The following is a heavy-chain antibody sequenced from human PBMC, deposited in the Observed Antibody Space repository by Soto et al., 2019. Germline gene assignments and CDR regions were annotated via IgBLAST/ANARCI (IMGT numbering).Heavy chain of an antibody. J-gene: IGHJ5*02. V-gene: IGHV3-53*05. CDR2: IYSGGYT. D-gene: IGHD6-19*01. CDR3: ARHGSDSGWFFFDP. Sequence: LRLSCAVSGFTVSNNYMSWVRQAPGKGLEGVSVIYSGGYTAYGDSVKGRFTISRDNSKNQFSLKMISVTAADTAVYYCARHGSDSGWFFFDPWGQGALVTVSS. CDR1: GFTVSNNY.